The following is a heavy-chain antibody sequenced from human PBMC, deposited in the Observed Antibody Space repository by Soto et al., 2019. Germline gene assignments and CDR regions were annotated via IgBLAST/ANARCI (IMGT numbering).Heavy chain of an antibody. D-gene: IGHD2-2*01. CDR2: INPSGGST. CDR1: GYTFTSYY. V-gene: IGHV1-46*01. J-gene: IGHJ5*02. Sequence: ASVKVSCKASGYTFTSYYMHWVRQAPGQGLEWMGIINPSGGSTSYAQKFQGRVTMTRDTSTSTVYMELSSLRSEDTAVYYCARGRLIVVVPAASSWFDPWGQGTLVTVSS. CDR3: ARGRLIVVVPAASSWFDP.